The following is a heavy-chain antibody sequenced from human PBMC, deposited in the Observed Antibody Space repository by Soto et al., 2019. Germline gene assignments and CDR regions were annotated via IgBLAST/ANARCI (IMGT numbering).Heavy chain of an antibody. CDR1: GDSIXSDKXX. D-gene: IGHD3-9*01. CDR2: IYYRGNT. Sequence: SETLXLTCSVSGDSIXSDKXXXXXXXXXPGKGLEWIGSIYYRGNTYYNPSLQTRVTISLDKSKSQFSLRLNSVTAADSAVYFCARLEGLATISYYFDFWGQGAQVTVSS. CDR3: ARLEGLATISYYFDF. J-gene: IGHJ4*02. V-gene: IGHV4-39*01.